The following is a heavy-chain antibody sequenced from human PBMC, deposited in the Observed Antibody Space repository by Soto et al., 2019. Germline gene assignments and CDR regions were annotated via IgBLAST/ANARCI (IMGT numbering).Heavy chain of an antibody. D-gene: IGHD3-3*01. CDR2: ISGSGGST. CDR1: GFTFSSYA. J-gene: IGHJ4*02. V-gene: IGHV3-23*01. Sequence: PGGSLRLSCAASGFTFSSYAMSWVRRAPGKGLEWVSAISGSGGSTYYADSVKGRFTISRDNSKNTLYLQMNSLRAEDTAVYYCAKAYDFWSGYYEFWGQGTLVTVSS. CDR3: AKAYDFWSGYYEF.